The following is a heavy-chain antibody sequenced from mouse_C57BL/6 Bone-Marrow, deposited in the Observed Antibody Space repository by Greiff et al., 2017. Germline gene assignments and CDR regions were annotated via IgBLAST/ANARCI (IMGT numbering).Heavy chain of an antibody. CDR3: ARRSDFDY. J-gene: IGHJ2*01. CDR2: IYPGDGDT. CDR1: GYAFSSSW. V-gene: IGHV1-82*01. Sequence: VQLQQSGPELVKPGASVKISCKASGYAFSSSWMNWVKQRPGKGLEWIGRIYPGDGDTNYNGKFKGKATLTADKSSSTAYMQLSSLTSADSAVYFCARRSDFDYWGQGTTLTVSS.